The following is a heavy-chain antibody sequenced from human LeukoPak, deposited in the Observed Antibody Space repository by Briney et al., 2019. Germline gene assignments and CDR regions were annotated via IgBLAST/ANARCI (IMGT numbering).Heavy chain of an antibody. CDR2: IYYSGST. J-gene: IGHJ3*02. V-gene: IGHV4-31*01. Sequence: SETLSLTCTVSGGSISSGGYSWSWGRQHPGKGLEWIGYIYYSGSTYYNPSLKSQATISVDTSKNQFSLKLSSVTAADTAVYYCARDHQGTTHAFDIWGQGTMVTVSS. CDR3: ARDHQGTTHAFDI. CDR1: GGSISSGGYS. D-gene: IGHD1-1*01.